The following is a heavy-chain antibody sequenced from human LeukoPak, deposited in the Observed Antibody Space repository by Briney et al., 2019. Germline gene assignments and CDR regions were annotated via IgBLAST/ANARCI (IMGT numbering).Heavy chain of an antibody. Sequence: PSETLSLTCTVSGGSITGYYWSWIRQPPGKGLEWVGYIFSSGSTNYNPSLKSRVTISLDTSKGQFSLKLISVTASDTAVYYCARLTKFLTTYYPTPWGQGTLVTVSS. D-gene: IGHD2/OR15-2a*01. V-gene: IGHV4-59*08. J-gene: IGHJ5*02. CDR1: GGSITGYY. CDR2: IFSSGST. CDR3: ARLTKFLTTYYPTP.